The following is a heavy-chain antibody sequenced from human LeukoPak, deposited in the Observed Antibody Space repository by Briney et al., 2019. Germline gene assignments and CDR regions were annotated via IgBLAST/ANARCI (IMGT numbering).Heavy chain of an antibody. CDR1: GGTFSSYA. CDR2: IIPIFGTA. D-gene: IGHD3-10*01. Sequence: ASVKVSCKASGGTFSSYAISWVRQAPGQGLEWMGGIIPIFGTANYAQKFQGRVTITADKSTSTAYMELSSLRSEDTAVYYCARDLLWFGELLSGGFDYWGQGTLVTVSS. CDR3: ARDLLWFGELLSGGFDY. V-gene: IGHV1-69*06. J-gene: IGHJ4*02.